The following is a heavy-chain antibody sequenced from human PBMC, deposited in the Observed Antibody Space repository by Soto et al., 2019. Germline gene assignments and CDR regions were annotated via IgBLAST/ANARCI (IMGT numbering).Heavy chain of an antibody. CDR1: GGTFSSYA. J-gene: IGHJ6*02. V-gene: IGHV1-69*01. CDR2: IIPIFGTA. D-gene: IGHD2-2*02. Sequence: QVQLVQSGAEVKKPGSSVKVSCKASGGTFSSYAISWVRQAPGQGLEWMGGIIPIFGTANYAQKFQGRVTITADESTSTAYMELSSLRSEDTAVYYCARDECSSTSCYTGPYYYGMDVWGQGTTVTVSS. CDR3: ARDECSSTSCYTGPYYYGMDV.